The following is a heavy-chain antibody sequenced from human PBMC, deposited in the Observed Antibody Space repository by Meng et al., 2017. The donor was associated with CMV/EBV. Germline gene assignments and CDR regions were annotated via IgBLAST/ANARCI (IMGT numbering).Heavy chain of an antibody. CDR1: GFTFSSYA. V-gene: IGHV3-48*03. CDR3: ARDNRKGQQLVRAFDI. Sequence: GGSLRLSCAASGFTFSSYAMHWVRQAPGKGLEWVSYISSSGSTIYYADSVKGRFTISRDNAKNSLYLQMNSLRAEDTAVYYCARDNRKGQQLVRAFDIWGQGTMVTVSS. J-gene: IGHJ3*02. D-gene: IGHD6-13*01. CDR2: ISSSGSTI.